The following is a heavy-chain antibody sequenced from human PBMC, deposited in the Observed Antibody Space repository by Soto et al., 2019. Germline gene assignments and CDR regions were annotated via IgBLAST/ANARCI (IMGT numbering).Heavy chain of an antibody. CDR1: GFSLSTSGVG. CDR2: IYWNDDK. CDR3: AHRQGQGQWLVRRQVDGFEP. V-gene: IGHV2-5*01. D-gene: IGHD6-19*01. J-gene: IGHJ5*02. Sequence: QITLKESGPTLVKPTQTLTLTCTFSGFSLSTSGVGVGWIRQPPGKALEWLALIYWNDDKRYSLSLINRPTMAKDTCKTQVVLAMTNMDPVDTATYYCAHRQGQGQWLVRRQVDGFEPWCQGTVVTVPS.